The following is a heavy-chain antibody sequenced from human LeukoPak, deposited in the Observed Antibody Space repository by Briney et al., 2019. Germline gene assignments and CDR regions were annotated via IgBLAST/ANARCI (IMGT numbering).Heavy chain of an antibody. Sequence: HTGGSLRLSCAASGFTFSNYWMNWFRQAPGKGLEWISNIRTTAEGAKYAYYADSVKGRVTISRDDGKNTLYLHMNSLRDDDTAVYYCAAGKRYAFDYWGQGILVTVSS. CDR3: AAGKRYAFDY. J-gene: IGHJ4*02. CDR1: GFTFSNYW. V-gene: IGHV3-48*02. D-gene: IGHD3-9*01. CDR2: IRTTAEGAKYA.